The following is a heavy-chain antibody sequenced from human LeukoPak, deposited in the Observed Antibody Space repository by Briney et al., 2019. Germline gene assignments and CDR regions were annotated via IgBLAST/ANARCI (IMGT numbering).Heavy chain of an antibody. V-gene: IGHV4-39*07. CDR3: ARGGNSYGYLDY. CDR2: IYYSGST. J-gene: IGHJ4*02. Sequence: SETLSLTCTVSGGSISSSSYYWGWIRQPPGKGLEWIGSIYYSGSTYYNPSLKSRVTISVDTSKNQFSLKVSSVTAADTAVYYCARGGNSYGYLDYWDQGTLVTVSS. D-gene: IGHD5-18*01. CDR1: GGSISSSSYY.